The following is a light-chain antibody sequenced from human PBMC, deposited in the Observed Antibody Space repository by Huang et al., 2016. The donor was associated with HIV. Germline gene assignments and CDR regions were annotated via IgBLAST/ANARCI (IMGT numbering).Light chain of an antibody. V-gene: IGKV1-5*03. CDR3: QQYNSYSGT. Sequence: DIQMTQSPSTLSASVGDRVTITCRASQSVSRWLAGYQQKPGKAPKLLIYKASSLESGVPSRFSGSGSGTEFTLTISSLQPDDFASYYCQQYNSYSGTFGQGTKLEIK. CDR2: KAS. J-gene: IGKJ2*01. CDR1: QSVSRW.